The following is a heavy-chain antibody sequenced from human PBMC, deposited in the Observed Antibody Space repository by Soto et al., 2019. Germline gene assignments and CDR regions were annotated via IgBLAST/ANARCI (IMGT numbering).Heavy chain of an antibody. Sequence: PSETLSLTCTVSGGSISSYYWSWIRQPPGKGLEWIGYIYYSGSTNYSPSLKSRVTISVDTSKNQFSLKLSSVTAADTAVYYCARELGYCSSTSCYLNWFDPWGQGTLVTVSS. CDR1: GGSISSYY. CDR3: ARELGYCSSTSCYLNWFDP. D-gene: IGHD2-2*01. J-gene: IGHJ5*02. V-gene: IGHV4-59*01. CDR2: IYYSGST.